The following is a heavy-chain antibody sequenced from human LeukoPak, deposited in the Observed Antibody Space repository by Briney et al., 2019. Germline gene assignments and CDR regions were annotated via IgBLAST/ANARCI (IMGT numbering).Heavy chain of an antibody. D-gene: IGHD3-10*01. CDR1: GGTFSSYA. CDR3: ACAIYGSGSPNAFYFDY. CDR2: IIPIFGTA. V-gene: IGHV1-69*13. Sequence: SVKASCKASGGTFSSYAISWVRQAPGQGLEWMGGIIPIFGTANYAQKFQGRVTITADESTSTAYMELSSLRSEDTAVYYCACAIYGSGSPNAFYFDYWGQGTLVTVSS. J-gene: IGHJ4*02.